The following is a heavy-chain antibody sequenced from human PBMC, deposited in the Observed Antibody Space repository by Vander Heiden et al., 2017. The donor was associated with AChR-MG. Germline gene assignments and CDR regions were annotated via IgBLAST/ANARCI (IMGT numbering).Heavy chain of an antibody. D-gene: IGHD2-15*01. CDR3: ARRGGSDLDY. CDR1: GFTFSSYA. CDR2: ISYDGSNK. Sequence: QVQLVESGGGVVQPGRSLRPSCAASGFTFSSYALHWVRQAPGKGLEWVALISYDGSNKYYADSVKGRFTISRDNSKNTLYLQMNSLRAEDTAVYYCARRGGSDLDYWGQGTLVTVSS. J-gene: IGHJ4*02. V-gene: IGHV3-30-3*01.